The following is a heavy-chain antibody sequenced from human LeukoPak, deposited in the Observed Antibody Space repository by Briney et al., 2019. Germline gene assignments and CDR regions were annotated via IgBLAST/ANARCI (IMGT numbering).Heavy chain of an antibody. Sequence: GESLKISCKGSGYRFTSYWMGWVRQMPGKGREWMGILYPGDSDTRYSPAIQGQVTISADKTISTALLQWSTLNASDTAMYYSARPTAMDDWYFDLWGRGTLVTVSS. J-gene: IGHJ2*01. CDR1: GYRFTSYW. V-gene: IGHV5-51*01. CDR2: LYPGDSDT. CDR3: ARPTAMDDWYFDL. D-gene: IGHD5-18*01.